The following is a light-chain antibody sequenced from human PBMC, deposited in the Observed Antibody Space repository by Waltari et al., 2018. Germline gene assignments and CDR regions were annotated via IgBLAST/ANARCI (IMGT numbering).Light chain of an antibody. CDR1: QDISNS. V-gene: IGKV1-27*01. CDR2: AAS. J-gene: IGKJ2*01. CDR3: QKYNSVPYT. Sequence: DIQMTQSPSSLSASVGERVNITCRASQDISNSLAWYQQKPGKVPKLLISAASTLQSGVPSRFSGSGSGTDFTLTIGSLQPEDVATYYCQKYNSVPYTFGQGTKLEIK.